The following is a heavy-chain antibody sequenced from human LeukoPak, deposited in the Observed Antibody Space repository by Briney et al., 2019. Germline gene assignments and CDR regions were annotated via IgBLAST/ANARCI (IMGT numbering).Heavy chain of an antibody. CDR3: ATRMGIAAAYFDY. CDR1: GGTFSSYA. CDR2: IIPIFGTA. D-gene: IGHD6-13*01. J-gene: IGHJ4*02. Sequence: SVKVSCKASGGTFSSYAISWVRQAPGQGLEWMGGIIPIFGTANYAQKFLGRVTITADGSTSTAYMELSSLRSEDTAVYYCATRMGIAAAYFDYWGQGTLVTVSS. V-gene: IGHV1-69*13.